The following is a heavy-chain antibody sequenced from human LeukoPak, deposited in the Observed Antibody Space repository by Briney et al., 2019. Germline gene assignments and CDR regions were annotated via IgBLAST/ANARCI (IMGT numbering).Heavy chain of an antibody. D-gene: IGHD1-14*01. CDR1: GGSVSTNY. CDR3: AKHPHNQGAGGWFAP. V-gene: IGHV4-59*08. CDR2: TSYSGTT. Sequence: SETLSLTCSVSGGSVSTNYWSWIRQSPEKGLEWIAYTSYSGTTDYNPSLKSRLMISIDASKNQFSLKLSSVTAADTAIYYCAKHPHNQGAGGWFAPGGQGTLVTVP. J-gene: IGHJ5*02.